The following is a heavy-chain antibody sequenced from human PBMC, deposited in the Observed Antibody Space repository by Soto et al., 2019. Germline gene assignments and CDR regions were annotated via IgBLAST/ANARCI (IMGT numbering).Heavy chain of an antibody. Sequence: QVQLVQSGAEVKKPGASVQVSCKASGYTFTSYGISWVRQAPGQGLEWMGWIGAYNGNTNYAQKLQGRVTMTTDTSTSTAYMELRSLRSDDTAMYYCARDPFNIVLATDRSFDYWGQGTLVTVPS. CDR2: IGAYNGNT. CDR1: GYTFTSYG. D-gene: IGHD2-21*01. CDR3: ARDPFNIVLATDRSFDY. J-gene: IGHJ4*02. V-gene: IGHV1-18*01.